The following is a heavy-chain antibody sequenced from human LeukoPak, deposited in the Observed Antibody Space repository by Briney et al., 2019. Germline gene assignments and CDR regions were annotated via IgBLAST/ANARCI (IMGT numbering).Heavy chain of an antibody. Sequence: SETLSLTCTVSGGSISSYYWSWIRQPPGKGLEWIGYIYYSGSTYYNPSLKSRVTISVDRSKNQFSLKLSSVTAADTAVYYCASHLWGSYRFFDYWGQGTLVTVSS. V-gene: IGHV4-59*12. CDR1: GGSISSYY. D-gene: IGHD3-16*02. CDR2: IYYSGST. CDR3: ASHLWGSYRFFDY. J-gene: IGHJ4*02.